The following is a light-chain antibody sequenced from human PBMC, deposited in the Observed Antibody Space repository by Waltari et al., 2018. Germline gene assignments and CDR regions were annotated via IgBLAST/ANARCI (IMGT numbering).Light chain of an antibody. CDR2: DAS. V-gene: IGKV3-11*01. CDR3: QHRSSWPPS. J-gene: IGKJ4*01. CDR1: QSIRSY. Sequence: VLTQSPATLSLSPGERATLSCRASQSIRSYIAWYQQRPGQSPRLLIYDASNRATGIPARFSGSGSGTDFTLTISSPEPEDFAVYYCQHRSSWPPSFGGGTKVEIK.